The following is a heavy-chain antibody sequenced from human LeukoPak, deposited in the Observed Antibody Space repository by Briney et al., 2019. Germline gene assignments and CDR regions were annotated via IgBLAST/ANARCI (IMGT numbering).Heavy chain of an antibody. J-gene: IGHJ5*02. D-gene: IGHD6-13*01. Sequence: GGSLRLSCAASGFTFSGYSMNWVRQAPGKGLEWVSYISSSSSTIYYADSVKGRFTISRDNAKNSLYLQMNSLRAEDTAVYYCARGRSSSWPYNWFDPWGQGTLVTVSS. CDR3: ARGRSSSWPYNWFDP. CDR1: GFTFSGYS. V-gene: IGHV3-48*01. CDR2: ISSSSSTI.